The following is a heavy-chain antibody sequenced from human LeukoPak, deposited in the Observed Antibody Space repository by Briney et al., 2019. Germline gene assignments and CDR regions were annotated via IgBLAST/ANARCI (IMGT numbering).Heavy chain of an antibody. D-gene: IGHD6-13*01. CDR1: GYTFTGYY. CDR2: INPNSGGT. Sequence: ASVKVSCKASGYTFTGYYIHWVRQAPGQGLEWMGWINPNSGGTNYAQKFQGRVTMTRDTSISTAYMELSRLRSDDTAVYYCAREEQLVRGYFDYWGQGTLVTVSS. V-gene: IGHV1-2*02. J-gene: IGHJ4*02. CDR3: AREEQLVRGYFDY.